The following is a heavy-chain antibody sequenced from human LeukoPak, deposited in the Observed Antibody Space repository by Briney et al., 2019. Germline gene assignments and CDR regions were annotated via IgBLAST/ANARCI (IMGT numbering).Heavy chain of an antibody. CDR3: ARAPYSGYDFRESATCFDY. CDR1: GFTFSRYD. V-gene: IGHV3-13*04. Sequence: GGSLRLSCAASGFTFSRYDMHWVRQIAGKGLEWISAIGPAGDTYYPGSVKGRFTVSRENAKNSLSLQINSLTAGDTAVYYCARAPYSGYDFRESATCFDYWGQGTLVTVSS. CDR2: IGPAGDT. D-gene: IGHD5-12*01. J-gene: IGHJ4*02.